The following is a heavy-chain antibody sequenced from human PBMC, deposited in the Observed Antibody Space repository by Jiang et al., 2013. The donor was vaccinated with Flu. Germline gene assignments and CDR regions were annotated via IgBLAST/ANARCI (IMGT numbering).Heavy chain of an antibody. V-gene: IGHV2-5*02. CDR1: GFSLSTSGVG. Sequence: KPTQTLTLTCTFSGFSLSTSGVGVGWIRQPPGKALEWLALIYGEGEKHYSPSLKSRLSITKDTSKNQVVLTLTNMDPVDTATYYCAHRYGGYFDYWGQGTLVTVSS. J-gene: IGHJ4*02. D-gene: IGHD4-17*01. CDR3: AHRYGGYFDY. CDR2: IYGEGEK.